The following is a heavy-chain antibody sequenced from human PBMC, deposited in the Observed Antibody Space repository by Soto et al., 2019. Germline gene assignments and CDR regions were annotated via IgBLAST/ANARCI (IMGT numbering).Heavy chain of an antibody. J-gene: IGHJ3*02. CDR2: IYWYDDK. Sequence: SGPTLVNPTQTLTLTCTFSGFSLSTSGVGVGWIRQPPGKALEWLALIYWYDDKRYSPSLKSRLTITKDTSKIQVVLTMTNMDPVDTASYFCAHSRRELEPGDAFDIWGQGTMVTVSS. CDR1: GFSLSTSGVG. D-gene: IGHD1-1*01. V-gene: IGHV2-5*01. CDR3: AHSRRELEPGDAFDI.